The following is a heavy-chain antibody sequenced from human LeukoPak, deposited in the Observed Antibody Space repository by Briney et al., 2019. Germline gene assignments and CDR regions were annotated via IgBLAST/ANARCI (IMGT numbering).Heavy chain of an antibody. J-gene: IGHJ4*02. V-gene: IGHV4-34*01. CDR3: ARQGDSRGYSTLDY. Sequence: SETLSLTCAVYGGSFSGYYWSWIRQPPGKGLEWIGEINHSGSTNYNPSLKSRVTISVDTSKNQFALNLSSVTAADTAVYYCARQGDSRGYSTLDYWGQGTLVTVSS. CDR2: INHSGST. CDR1: GGSFSGYY. D-gene: IGHD3-22*01.